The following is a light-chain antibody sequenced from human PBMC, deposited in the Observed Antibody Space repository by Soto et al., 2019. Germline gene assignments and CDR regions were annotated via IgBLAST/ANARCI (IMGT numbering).Light chain of an antibody. J-gene: IGKJ1*01. CDR3: QQSYNSPQT. CDR1: QTIMTY. Sequence: DIQMPQSPSSLPASVGDEVTITCRASQTIMTYLNWYQLKPGKPPRLLIYAASSLQSGVPSRFSGSVSGTDFTLTISSLQPEDFATYPWQQSYNSPQTFGQGTKFDIK. CDR2: AAS. V-gene: IGKV1-39*01.